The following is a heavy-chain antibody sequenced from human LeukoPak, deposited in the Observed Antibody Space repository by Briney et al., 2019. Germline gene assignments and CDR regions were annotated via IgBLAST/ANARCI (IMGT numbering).Heavy chain of an antibody. D-gene: IGHD5-24*01. Sequence: GGSLRLSCAASGFTFSSYAMHWVRQAPGKGLEWVAVISYDGSNKYYADSVKGRFTISRDNSKNTLYLQMNSLRAEDTAVYYCARDLGGRDGYNFYYFDYWGQGTLVTVSS. CDR3: ARDLGGRDGYNFYYFDY. CDR2: ISYDGSNK. V-gene: IGHV3-30-3*01. J-gene: IGHJ4*02. CDR1: GFTFSSYA.